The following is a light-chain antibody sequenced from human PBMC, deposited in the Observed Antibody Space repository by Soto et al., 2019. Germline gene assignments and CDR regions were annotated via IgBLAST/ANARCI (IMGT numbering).Light chain of an antibody. CDR1: QYISSSS. Sequence: EIVLTQSPGTLSLTPGEGATLSCRASQYISSSSLAWYQQKPGQAPRLLIYDASTRASGIPDRFSGSGSGADFTLTSSRLEPEDFVVYFCQQYGSSPDTFGQGTKLDIK. J-gene: IGKJ2*01. CDR3: QQYGSSPDT. CDR2: DAS. V-gene: IGKV3-20*01.